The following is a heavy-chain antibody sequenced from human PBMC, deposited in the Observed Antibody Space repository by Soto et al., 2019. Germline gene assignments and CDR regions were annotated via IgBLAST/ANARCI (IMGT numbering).Heavy chain of an antibody. V-gene: IGHV4-59*01. CDR2: IYYSGSI. CDR1: GDSISSLY. CDR3: AKSLWDTSGWKTDY. D-gene: IGHD6-19*01. Sequence: EPLSLTCTVSGDSISSLYWSWIRQPPGKGLEWIGYIYYSGSINYNPSLKSRVTISVDPSKNQFSLRLSSVTAADTAVYYCAKSLWDTSGWKTDYWGQGTLVTVSS. J-gene: IGHJ4*02.